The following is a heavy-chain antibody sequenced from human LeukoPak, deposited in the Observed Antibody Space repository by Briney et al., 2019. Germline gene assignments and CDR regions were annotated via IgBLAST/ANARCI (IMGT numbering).Heavy chain of an antibody. CDR2: TYYRSKWYN. J-gene: IGHJ6*03. D-gene: IGHD2-2*01. CDR3: AGAGRRGFSVVVPAAANDYYYYMAV. V-gene: IGHV6-1*01. Sequence: PSQTLSLTCAISGDSVSSNSVAWNWIRQSPSRGLEWLGRTYYRSKWYNDYAVSVKSRITINPDTSKNQFSLQLNSVTPEDTAVYYCAGAGRRGFSVVVPAAANDYYYYMAVWGKGTTVTVSS. CDR1: GDSVSSNSVA.